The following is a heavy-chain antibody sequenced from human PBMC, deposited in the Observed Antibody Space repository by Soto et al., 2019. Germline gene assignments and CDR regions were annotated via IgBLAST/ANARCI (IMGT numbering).Heavy chain of an antibody. D-gene: IGHD2-15*01. V-gene: IGHV4-31*03. J-gene: IGHJ5*02. CDR2: IYYSGST. CDR3: ARTPGPQDCSGGSCYAEPSNWFDP. Sequence: QVQLQESGPGLVKPSQTLSLTCTVSGGSISSGGYYWSWIRQHPGKGLEWIGYIYYSGSTYYNPXXXRRXXXSVDTSKNQSXXKXSXXTAADTAVYYCARTPGPQDCSGGSCYAEPSNWFDPWGQGTLVTVSS. CDR1: GGSISSGGYY.